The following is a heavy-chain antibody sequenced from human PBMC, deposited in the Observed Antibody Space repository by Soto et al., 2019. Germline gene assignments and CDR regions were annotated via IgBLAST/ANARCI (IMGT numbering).Heavy chain of an antibody. CDR3: AMSITVAGRNDFDI. CDR1: GYTFTSYD. D-gene: IGHD6-19*01. CDR2: MNPNSGNT. J-gene: IGHJ3*02. Sequence: ASVKVSCKASGYTFTSYDINWVRQATGQGLEWMGWMNPNSGNTGYAQKFQGRVTMTRNTSITTAYMELSGLRSEDTAVYFCAMSITVAGRNDFDIWGLGTMVTVSS. V-gene: IGHV1-8*01.